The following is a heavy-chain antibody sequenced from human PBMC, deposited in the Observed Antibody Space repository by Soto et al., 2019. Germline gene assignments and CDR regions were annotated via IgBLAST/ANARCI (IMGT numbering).Heavy chain of an antibody. D-gene: IGHD6-19*01. V-gene: IGHV1-18*01. Sequence: ASVKVSCKASGYTFTSYGISWVRQALGQGLEWMGWISAYNGNTNYAQKLQGRVTMTTDTSTSTAYMELRSLRSDDTAVYYCASMGIAVNWFDPWGQGTLVTVSS. CDR1: GYTFTSYG. J-gene: IGHJ5*02. CDR2: ISAYNGNT. CDR3: ASMGIAVNWFDP.